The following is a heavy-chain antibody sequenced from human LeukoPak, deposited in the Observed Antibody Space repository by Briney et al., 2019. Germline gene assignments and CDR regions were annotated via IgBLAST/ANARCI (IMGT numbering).Heavy chain of an antibody. CDR2: IYYSGST. CDR3: ARIWGGYSYAYGFDAFDI. CDR1: GGSISSYY. D-gene: IGHD5-18*01. J-gene: IGHJ3*02. Sequence: SETLSLTCTVSGGSISSYYWSRIRQPPGKGLEWIGYIYYSGSTNYNPSLKSRVTISVDTSKNQFSLKLSSVTAADTAVYYCARIWGGYSYAYGFDAFDIWGQGTMVTVSS. V-gene: IGHV4-59*08.